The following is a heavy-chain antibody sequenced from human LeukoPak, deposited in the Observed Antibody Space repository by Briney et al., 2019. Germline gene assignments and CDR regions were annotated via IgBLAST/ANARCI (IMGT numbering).Heavy chain of an antibody. V-gene: IGHV3-30*04. CDR1: GFTFSSYA. Sequence: GGSLRLSCAASGFTFSSYAMHWVRQAPGKGLEWVAVIAYDGSNNYYADSVKGRFTISRDNSRNTLYLQMNSLRAEDTAVYYCAKDMGGSGSSNWFDPWGQGTLVTVSS. J-gene: IGHJ5*02. CDR3: AKDMGGSGSSNWFDP. CDR2: IAYDGSNN. D-gene: IGHD3-10*01.